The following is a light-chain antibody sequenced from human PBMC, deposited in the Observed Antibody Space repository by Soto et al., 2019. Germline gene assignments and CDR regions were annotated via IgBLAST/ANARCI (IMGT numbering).Light chain of an antibody. CDR3: QQYNDWPPVT. CDR2: GAS. CDR1: QCVSSN. V-gene: IGKV3-15*01. Sequence: EIVMTQSPATLSVSPGERATLSCRASQCVSSNLAWYQQKPGQAPRLLIYGASTRATGIPARFSGSGSGTEFTLSISSLQSADFAVYYCQQYNDWPPVTFGHGTKVEIK. J-gene: IGKJ1*01.